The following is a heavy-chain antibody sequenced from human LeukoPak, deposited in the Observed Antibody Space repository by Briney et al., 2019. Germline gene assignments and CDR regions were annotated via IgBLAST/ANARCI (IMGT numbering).Heavy chain of an antibody. CDR1: GGTFTDSA. D-gene: IGHD7-27*01. J-gene: IGHJ2*01. CDR3: VRVVSESGARYFDV. CDR2: IVPSIGAT. V-gene: IGHV1-69*04. Sequence: SVKVSCKASGGTFTDSAFGWVRQAPGQRPEWMGRIVPSIGATNYAGRFKDRVTLTADTSTTTVHLEVSSLRSEDTAMYYCVRVVSESGARYFDVWGRGTLVTVSS.